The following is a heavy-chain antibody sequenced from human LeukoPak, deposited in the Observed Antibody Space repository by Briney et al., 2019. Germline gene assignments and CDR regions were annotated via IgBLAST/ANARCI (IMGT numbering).Heavy chain of an antibody. J-gene: IGHJ4*02. Sequence: GGSLILSCAASGFTFSSYSMNWVRQAPGKGLEWVSSISSSSSYIYYADSVKGRFTISRDNAKNSLYLQMNSLRAEDTAVYYCARGVPLAFYCSSTSCYYFDYWGQGTLVTVSS. CDR3: ARGVPLAFYCSSTSCYYFDY. D-gene: IGHD2-2*01. CDR1: GFTFSSYS. V-gene: IGHV3-21*01. CDR2: ISSSSSYI.